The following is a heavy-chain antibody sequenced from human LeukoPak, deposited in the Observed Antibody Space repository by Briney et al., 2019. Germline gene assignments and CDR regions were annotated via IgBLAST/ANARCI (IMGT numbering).Heavy chain of an antibody. V-gene: IGHV4-59*01. J-gene: IGHJ4*02. D-gene: IGHD5-24*01. Sequence: PSETLSLTCTVSGGSISSYYWSWIRQPPGKGLEWIGYFHYSGSTNYNPSLKSRVTISVDTSKNQFSLKLSSVTAADTAVYYCARDYRMATITFDYWGQGTLVTVSS. CDR1: GGSISSYY. CDR3: ARDYRMATITFDY. CDR2: FHYSGST.